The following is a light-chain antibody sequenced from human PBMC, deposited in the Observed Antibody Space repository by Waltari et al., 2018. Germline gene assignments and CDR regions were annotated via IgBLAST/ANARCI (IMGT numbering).Light chain of an antibody. CDR1: STNIGRNY. V-gene: IGLV1-47*01. Sequence: QSVLTQPPSASGTPGPRVILSCSGSSTNIGRNYVSWYQRLPGTAPRLLIYRSNQRPSGVPERISGSKSGTSASLAISGLRSEDEAEYYCAAWDDSLSGHVIFGGGTKLTVL. CDR2: RSN. CDR3: AAWDDSLSGHVI. J-gene: IGLJ2*01.